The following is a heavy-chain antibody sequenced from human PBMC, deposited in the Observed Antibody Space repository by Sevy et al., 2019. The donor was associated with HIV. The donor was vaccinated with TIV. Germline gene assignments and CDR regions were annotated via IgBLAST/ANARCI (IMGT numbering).Heavy chain of an antibody. J-gene: IGHJ6*02. V-gene: IGHV3-7*01. CDR3: ARDRDYYGSGTFDA. Sequence: GGSLRLSCAASGFTFSSYWVSWVRQAPGKGLEWVANIKQDGSEKYYVDSVKGRFTISRDNAKNSLYLQMNSLRPEDTAMYFCARDRDYYGSGTFDAWGQGTTVTVSS. D-gene: IGHD3-10*01. CDR1: GFTFSSYW. CDR2: IKQDGSEK.